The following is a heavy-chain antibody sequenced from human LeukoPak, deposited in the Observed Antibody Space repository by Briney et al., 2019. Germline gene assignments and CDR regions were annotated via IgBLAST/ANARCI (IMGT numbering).Heavy chain of an antibody. D-gene: IGHD3-9*01. CDR3: AKTYYDILTGYGGPYYMDV. V-gene: IGHV4-59*01. Sequence: SETLSLTCAVYGGSFSGYYWSWIRQPPGKGLEWIGYIYYSGSTNYNPSLKSRVTISVDTSKNQFSLKLSSVTAADTAVYYCAKTYYDILTGYGGPYYMDVWGKGTTVTDSS. CDR2: IYYSGST. J-gene: IGHJ6*03. CDR1: GGSFSGYY.